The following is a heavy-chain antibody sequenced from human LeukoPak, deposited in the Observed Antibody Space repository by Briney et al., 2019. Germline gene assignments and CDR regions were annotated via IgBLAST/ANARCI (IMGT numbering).Heavy chain of an antibody. D-gene: IGHD2-21*02. V-gene: IGHV3-33*06. CDR3: AKDSIAYCGGDCYFDFDY. CDR2: IWYDGSNK. Sequence: GGSLRLSCAASGFTFSSYGMHWVRQAPGKGLEWVAVIWYDGSNKYYADSVKGRFTISRDNSKSTLYLQMNSLRAEDTAVYYCAKDSIAYCGGDCYFDFDYWGQGTLVTVSS. J-gene: IGHJ4*02. CDR1: GFTFSSYG.